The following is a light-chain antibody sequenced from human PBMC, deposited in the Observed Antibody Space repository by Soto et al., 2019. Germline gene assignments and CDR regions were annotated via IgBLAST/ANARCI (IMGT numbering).Light chain of an antibody. CDR2: LGS. Sequence: DIVMTQSPVSLPVTPGEPASISCRSSQSLLHSNGYNYLDWYVQKPGQSPQLLIYLGSNRASGVPDRFSGSGSDTDFTLKISRVEAEDVGVYYCMQVLQTPPTFGGGTKVEIK. V-gene: IGKV2-28*01. CDR1: QSLLHSNGYNY. J-gene: IGKJ4*01. CDR3: MQVLQTPPT.